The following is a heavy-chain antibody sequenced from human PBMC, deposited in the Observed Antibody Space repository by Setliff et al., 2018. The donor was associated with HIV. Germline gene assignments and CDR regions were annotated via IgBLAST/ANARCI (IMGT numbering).Heavy chain of an antibody. CDR3: ARVKPHLRRSGSYWIVDY. J-gene: IGHJ4*02. CDR1: GFTFSSYS. Sequence: PGGSPRLSCAASGFTFSSYSMNWVRQAPGKGLEWVSSISSSSSYIYYADSVKGRFTISRDNAKNSLYLQMNSLRAEDTAVYYCARVKPHLRRSGSYWIVDYWGQGTLVTVSS. CDR2: ISSSSSYI. D-gene: IGHD1-26*01. V-gene: IGHV3-21*01.